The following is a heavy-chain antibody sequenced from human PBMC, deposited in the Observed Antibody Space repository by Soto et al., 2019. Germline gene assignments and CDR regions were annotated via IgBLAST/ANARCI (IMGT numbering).Heavy chain of an antibody. Sequence: GGSLRLSCAASGFIFSRYAMMWVRQAPGKGQEWVAGMTGSGGDIRYADSVKGRFTISKDNSKNTLYLQMNSLRAEDTAIYYCAKDAVYNDGLWLVANWGQGTLVTVSS. CDR2: MTGSGGDI. V-gene: IGHV3-23*01. CDR3: AKDAVYNDGLWLVAN. J-gene: IGHJ4*02. CDR1: GFIFSRYA. D-gene: IGHD5-12*01.